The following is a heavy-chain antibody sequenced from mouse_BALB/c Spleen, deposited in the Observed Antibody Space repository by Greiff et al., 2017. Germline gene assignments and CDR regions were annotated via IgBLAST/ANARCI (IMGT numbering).Heavy chain of an antibody. V-gene: IGHV5-17*02. Sequence: EVQLVESGGGLVQPGGSRKLSCAASGFTFSSFGMHWVRQAPEKGLEWVAYISSGSSTIYYADTVKGRFTISRDNPKNTLFLQMTSLRSEDTAMYYCARYGFYYYGFDYWGQGTTLTVSS. CDR1: GFTFSSFG. D-gene: IGHD1-1*01. J-gene: IGHJ2*01. CDR2: ISSGSSTI. CDR3: ARYGFYYYGFDY.